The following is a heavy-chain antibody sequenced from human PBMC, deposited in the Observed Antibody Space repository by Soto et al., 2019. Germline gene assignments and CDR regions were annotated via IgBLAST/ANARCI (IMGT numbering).Heavy chain of an antibody. Sequence: QVQLVQSGAEVKKPGASVKVSCKASGYTFTGYYMHWVRQAPGQGLEWMGWINPNSGGTNYAQKFQGRVTMTRDTPMTPPYRGLSGLSSDDPAVFPCGRAASAHSADGYWSPPWGQGPLATVPS. V-gene: IGHV1-2*02. J-gene: IGHJ5*02. CDR3: GRAASAHSADGYWSPP. D-gene: IGHD2-2*03. CDR2: INPNSGGT. CDR1: GYTFTGYY.